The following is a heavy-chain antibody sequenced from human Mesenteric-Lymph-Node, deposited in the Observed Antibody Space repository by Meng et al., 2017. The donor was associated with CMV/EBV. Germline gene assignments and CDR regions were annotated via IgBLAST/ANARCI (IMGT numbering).Heavy chain of an antibody. CDR2: IYYSGST. D-gene: IGHD3-16*01. Sequence: SETLSLTCTVSGDSISSSSYYWGWIRQPPGKGLEWIGSIYYSGSTYYNPSLKSRVTISVDTSKNQFSLKLSSVTAADTAVYYCARFSFGGAWMALNYWGQGTLVTVSS. CDR1: GDSISSSSYY. J-gene: IGHJ4*02. V-gene: IGHV4-39*07. CDR3: ARFSFGGAWMALNY.